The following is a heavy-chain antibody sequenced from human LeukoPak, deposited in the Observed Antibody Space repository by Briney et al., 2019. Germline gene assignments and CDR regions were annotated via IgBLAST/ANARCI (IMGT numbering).Heavy chain of an antibody. CDR3: ERDHGVVIVYFDY. CDR1: GGSFSGYY. CDR2: INHSGST. Sequence: SETLSLTCAVYGGSFSGYYWSWIRQPPGKGLEWIGEINHSGSTNCNPSLKSRVTMSVDTSKNQFSLKLSSVTAADTAVYYCERDHGVVIVYFDYWGQGTLVTVSS. D-gene: IGHD3-3*01. V-gene: IGHV4-34*01. J-gene: IGHJ4*02.